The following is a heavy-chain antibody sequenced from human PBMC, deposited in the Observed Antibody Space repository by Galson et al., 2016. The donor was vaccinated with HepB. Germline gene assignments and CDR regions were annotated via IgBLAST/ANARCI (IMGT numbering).Heavy chain of an antibody. V-gene: IGHV6-1*01. J-gene: IGHJ4*01. Sequence: CAISGDSVGCNSAAWNWIRQSPSRGLEWLGRTYYRSKWFNDYAPSVKSRINISPDTSKNQFSLQLNSVTPEDTAVYYCARTNSKTYGGGNLDYWGQGTLVTVSS. CDR1: GDSVGCNSAA. CDR2: TYYRSKWFN. D-gene: IGHD4-23*01. CDR3: ARTNSKTYGGGNLDY.